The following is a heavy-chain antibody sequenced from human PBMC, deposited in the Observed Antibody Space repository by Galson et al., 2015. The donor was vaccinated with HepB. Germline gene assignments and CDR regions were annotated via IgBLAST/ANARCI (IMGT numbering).Heavy chain of an antibody. Sequence: SETLSLTCIISGGSINSSKWWSWVRQPPGKGLEWIGQIYHSGSTNYSPSLKSRITISVDKSKNQFSLNLRSVTAADTAVYYCAGVGGQTYYNSWSVMAFDIWGQGTTVTVSS. CDR2: IYHSGST. CDR3: AGVGGQTYYNSWSVMAFDI. J-gene: IGHJ3*02. V-gene: IGHV4-4*02. CDR1: GGSINSSKW. D-gene: IGHD3-3*01.